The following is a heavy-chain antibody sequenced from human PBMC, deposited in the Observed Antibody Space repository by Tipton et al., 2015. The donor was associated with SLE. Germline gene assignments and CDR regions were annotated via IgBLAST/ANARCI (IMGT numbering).Heavy chain of an antibody. CDR1: GFTFSSYG. CDR3: AKSWGNWRGSYFDY. J-gene: IGHJ4*02. Sequence: SLRLSCAASGFTFSSYGMHWVRQAPGKGLEWVAVIWYDGSNKYYADSVKGRFTISRDNSKNTLYLQMNSLRAEDTAVYYCAKSWGNWRGSYFDYWGQGTLVTVSS. V-gene: IGHV3-33*06. D-gene: IGHD1-20*01. CDR2: IWYDGSNK.